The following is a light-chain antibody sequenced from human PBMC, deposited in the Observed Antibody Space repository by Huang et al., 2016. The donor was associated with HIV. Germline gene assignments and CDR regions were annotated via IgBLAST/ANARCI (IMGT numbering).Light chain of an antibody. CDR2: DAS. CDR1: QGISNS. CDR3: QQYYGTPLT. V-gene: IGKV1-NL1*01. J-gene: IGKJ4*01. Sequence: DIQMTQSPSSLSASVGDRVTITCRASQGISNSLAWYQQKPGKAPKLLLYDASKLESGVPSRCSGSGSGTDYTRTISSLQPEDFATYYCQQYYGTPLTFGGGTKVEIK.